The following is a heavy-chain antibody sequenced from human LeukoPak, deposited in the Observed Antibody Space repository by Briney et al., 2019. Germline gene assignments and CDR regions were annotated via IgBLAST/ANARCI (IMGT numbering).Heavy chain of an antibody. CDR1: GFTFSTYA. CDR2: ISYDGSNK. CDR3: ARDFSPRSLGYFDF. J-gene: IGHJ4*02. Sequence: GGSLRLSCAASGFTFSTYALHWVRQAPGKGLQWVAVISYDGSNKYYADSMKGRFTISRDNSKNTLYLQMNSLRAEDTAVYYCARDFSPRSLGYFDFWGQGTLVTVSS. V-gene: IGHV3-30-3*01. D-gene: IGHD3-3*01.